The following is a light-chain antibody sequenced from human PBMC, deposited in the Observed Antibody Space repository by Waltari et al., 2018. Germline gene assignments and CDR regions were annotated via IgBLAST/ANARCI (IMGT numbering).Light chain of an antibody. CDR3: QQRHSIRLT. Sequence: DIQMTQSPSSLSASVADRVTITCRASQSINNFFNWYQQTPGKAPKLLIYAAANLHSGVPSRCSSSGAWTEFTLTISSLLPEEFSTVFCQQRHSIRLTFGGGTKVEI. CDR2: AAA. V-gene: IGKV1-39*01. CDR1: QSINNF. J-gene: IGKJ4*01.